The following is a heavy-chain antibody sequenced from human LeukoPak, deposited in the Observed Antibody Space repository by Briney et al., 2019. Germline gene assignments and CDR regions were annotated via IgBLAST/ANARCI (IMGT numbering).Heavy chain of an antibody. CDR1: GGSISSGGYS. Sequence: SQTLSLTCAVSGGSISSGGYSWSWIRQPPGKGLEWIGYIYHSGSTYYNPSLKSRVTISVDRSKNQFSLKLSSVTAADTAVYYCARGAGVWSGHSFRMHYYGMDVWGQGTTVTVSS. V-gene: IGHV4-30-2*01. D-gene: IGHD3-3*01. J-gene: IGHJ6*02. CDR3: ARGAGVWSGHSFRMHYYGMDV. CDR2: IYHSGST.